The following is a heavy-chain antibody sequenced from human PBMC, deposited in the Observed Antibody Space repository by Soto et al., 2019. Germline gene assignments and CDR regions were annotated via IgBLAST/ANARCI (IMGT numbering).Heavy chain of an antibody. CDR2: IYPSDSDT. D-gene: IGHD3-10*01. J-gene: IGHJ4*02. V-gene: IGHV5-51*01. Sequence: PGESLKISCKCSGYSFSTYWIVWVRQMPGKGLEWMGIIYPSDSDTRYSPSFQGQVTISADKSISTAYLQWSSLKASDTAMYYCARHYGSAIVWGQGTLVTVSS. CDR3: ARHYGSAIV. CDR1: GYSFSTYW.